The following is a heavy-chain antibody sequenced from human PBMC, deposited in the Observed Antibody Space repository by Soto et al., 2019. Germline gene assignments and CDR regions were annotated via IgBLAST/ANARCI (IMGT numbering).Heavy chain of an antibody. CDR3: ARHSSSWPIFDY. CDR2: IYYSGSS. Sequence: QVQLQESGPGLVKPSETLSRTCTVSGGSIGNSYWSWIQQSPGKGLEWIGYIYYSGSSNYNPSLKSRVSISVDTSKSQFSLKLSSVTAADTAVYYCARHSSSWPIFDYWGQGTLVVVSS. CDR1: GGSIGNSY. D-gene: IGHD6-13*01. V-gene: IGHV4-59*08. J-gene: IGHJ4*02.